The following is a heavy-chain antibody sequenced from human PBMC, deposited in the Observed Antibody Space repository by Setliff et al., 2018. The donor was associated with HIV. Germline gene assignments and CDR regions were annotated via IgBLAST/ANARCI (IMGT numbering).Heavy chain of an antibody. Sequence: PSETLSLTCNVSGGSVSSSDYYWGWIRQPPGKGLEWIGSIYYSGSTYLTPSLNSRVTLSVDPSRNHFSLKLSSVTAADTAVYYCARHGLAVATVDSWGQGTLVTVSS. CDR1: GGSVSSSDYY. CDR3: ARHGLAVATVDS. D-gene: IGHD1-26*01. V-gene: IGHV4-39*01. J-gene: IGHJ4*02. CDR2: IYYSGST.